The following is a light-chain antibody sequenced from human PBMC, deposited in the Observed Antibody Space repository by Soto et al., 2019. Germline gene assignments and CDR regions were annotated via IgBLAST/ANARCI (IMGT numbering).Light chain of an antibody. CDR1: SSDVGGYNY. J-gene: IGLJ2*01. Sequence: QSALTQPPSASGSPGQSVTISCTGTSSDVGGYNYVSWYQQHPGKAPKLMIYEVSKRPSGVPDRFSGSKSGNTASLTVSGLQAEDEADYYCSSYAGSNNFKVFRGGTKVTVL. V-gene: IGLV2-8*01. CDR2: EVS. CDR3: SSYAGSNNFKV.